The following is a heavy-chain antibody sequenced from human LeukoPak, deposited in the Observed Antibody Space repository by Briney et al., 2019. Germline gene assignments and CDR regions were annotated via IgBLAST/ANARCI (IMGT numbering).Heavy chain of an antibody. Sequence: GASVKVSCKASGCTFTSYAISWVRQAPGQGLEWMGRIIPILGKTNYAQKFQGRVTITADKSTSTAYMELSSLRSEDTAVYYCASGWQPAAIYGYYYYGMDVWGQGTTVTVSS. J-gene: IGHJ6*02. D-gene: IGHD2-2*01. V-gene: IGHV1-69*04. CDR3: ASGWQPAAIYGYYYYGMDV. CDR2: IIPILGKT. CDR1: GCTFTSYA.